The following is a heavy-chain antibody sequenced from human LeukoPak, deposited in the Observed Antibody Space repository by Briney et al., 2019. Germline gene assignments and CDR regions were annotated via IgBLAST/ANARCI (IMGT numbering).Heavy chain of an antibody. CDR3: ARDFDIVVVPAAVGPYYYYGMDV. J-gene: IGHJ6*02. Sequence: ASVKVSCKASGYTFTSYGISWVRQAPGQGLEWMGWISAYNGNTNYAQKLQGRVTMTTDTSTSPAYMELRSLRSDDTAVYYCARDFDIVVVPAAVGPYYYYGMDVWGQGTTVTVSS. CDR2: ISAYNGNT. V-gene: IGHV1-18*01. CDR1: GYTFTSYG. D-gene: IGHD2-2*01.